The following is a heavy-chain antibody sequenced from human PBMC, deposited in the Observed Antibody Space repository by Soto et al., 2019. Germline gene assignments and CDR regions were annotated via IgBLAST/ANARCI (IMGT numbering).Heavy chain of an antibody. V-gene: IGHV4-61*01. CDR3: ARVGSGAVTGTSPLDY. J-gene: IGHJ4*02. D-gene: IGHD6-19*01. CDR2: IYYSGNT. Sequence: PSETLSLTCTVSGGSVSSGSYYWSWIRQPPGKGLEWIGDIYYSGNTNYNPSLKSRVTISVDTSKNQFSLNLSSVTAADTAVYYCARVGSGAVTGTSPLDYWGQGTLVTVSS. CDR1: GGSVSSGSYY.